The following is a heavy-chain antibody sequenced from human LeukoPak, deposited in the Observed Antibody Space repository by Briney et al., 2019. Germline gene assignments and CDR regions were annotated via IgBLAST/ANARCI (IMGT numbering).Heavy chain of an antibody. Sequence: GGSLRLSCAASGFTFRNYWMSWVRQAPGKGLEWVANIKRDGSEKYYVGSVKGRFTISRDNAKNSLYLQMNSLRAEDTAVYFCARGDYDLSGSYHYGMDVWGQGTTVTVSS. V-gene: IGHV3-7*01. J-gene: IGHJ6*02. CDR1: GFTFRNYW. CDR3: ARGDYDLSGSYHYGMDV. D-gene: IGHD3-10*01. CDR2: IKRDGSEK.